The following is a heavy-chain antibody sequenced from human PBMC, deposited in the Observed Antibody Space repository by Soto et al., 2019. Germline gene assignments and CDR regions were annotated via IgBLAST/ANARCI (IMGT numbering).Heavy chain of an antibody. Sequence: SETLSLTCTVSGGSISSGDYYWSWIRQPPGKGLEWIGYIYCSGSTYYNPSLKSRVTISVDTSKNQFSLKLSSVTAADTAVYYCARAGNTREYYRMDVWDQVTRITVSS. CDR1: GGSISSGDYY. CDR3: ARAGNTREYYRMDV. J-gene: IGHJ6*02. D-gene: IGHD3-10*01. CDR2: IYCSGST. V-gene: IGHV4-30-4*01.